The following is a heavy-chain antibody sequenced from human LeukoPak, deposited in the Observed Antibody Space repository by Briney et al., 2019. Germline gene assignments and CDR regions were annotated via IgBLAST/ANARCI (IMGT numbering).Heavy chain of an antibody. CDR3: ARAPGYCSSTSCYPGHMDV. V-gene: IGHV3-23*01. Sequence: GGSLRLSCAASGFTFSSYAMSWVRQAPGKGLEWVSAISGSGGSTYYADSVKGRFTISRDNSKNTLYLQMNSLRAEDTAVYYCARAPGYCSSTSCYPGHMDVWGKGTTVTISS. CDR1: GFTFSSYA. CDR2: ISGSGGST. D-gene: IGHD2-2*01. J-gene: IGHJ6*03.